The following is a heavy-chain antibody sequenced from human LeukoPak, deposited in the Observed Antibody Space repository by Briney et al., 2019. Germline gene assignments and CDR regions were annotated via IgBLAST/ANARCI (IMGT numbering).Heavy chain of an antibody. CDR2: IKQDGSEK. CDR1: GFTFSNYW. V-gene: IGHV3-7*01. CDR3: ARDIWSFKVAASRFDP. D-gene: IGHD2-15*01. Sequence: GGSLRLSCAASGFTFSNYWMTWVRQAPGKGLEWVANIKQDGSEKYYVDSVKGRFTISRDNAKNSLYLQMNSLRVEDTAVYYCARDIWSFKVAASRFDPWAQGTLVTVSS. J-gene: IGHJ5*02.